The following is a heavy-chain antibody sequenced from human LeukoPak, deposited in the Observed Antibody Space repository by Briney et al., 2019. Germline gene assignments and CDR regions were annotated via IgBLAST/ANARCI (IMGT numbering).Heavy chain of an antibody. V-gene: IGHV4-30-4*01. CDR1: GGSISSGDYY. Sequence: PSQTLSLTCTVSGGSISSGDYYWGWIRQPPGEGLEWIVYIYYSGSTYYNPSLKSRVTISVDTSKNQFSLKLSSVTAADTAVYYCARSDYYDSSGYPTAYYFDYWGQGTLVTVSS. CDR3: ARSDYYDSSGYPTAYYFDY. D-gene: IGHD3-22*01. J-gene: IGHJ4*02. CDR2: IYYSGST.